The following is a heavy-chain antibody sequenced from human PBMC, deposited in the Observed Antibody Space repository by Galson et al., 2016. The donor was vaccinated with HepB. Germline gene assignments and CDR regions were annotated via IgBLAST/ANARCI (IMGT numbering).Heavy chain of an antibody. Sequence: QSGAEVKKPGESLRISCKSSGYSFTLYWITWVRQMPGKGLEWMGRIDPSDSYTNYSPSFQGHVTISADKSISTAYLQWSSLKASDTAMYYCTRQGEGYNPMTFDIWGQGTVVTVSS. D-gene: IGHD5-24*01. CDR2: IDPSDSYT. V-gene: IGHV5-10-1*01. CDR3: TRQGEGYNPMTFDI. CDR1: GYSFTLYW. J-gene: IGHJ3*02.